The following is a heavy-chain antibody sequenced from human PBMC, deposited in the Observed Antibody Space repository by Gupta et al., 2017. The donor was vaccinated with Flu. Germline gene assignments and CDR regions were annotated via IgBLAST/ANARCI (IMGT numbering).Heavy chain of an antibody. Sequence: EVQLLASGGGLVQPGGSLRLSCAASGFPFRSYAMSCVRQAPGKGLEWVSLVSGSGGSTYYADSVKGRFTISRDNSKNTLYLQMNTLRAEDTAVYYCARTYCSTTSCYPYYFDYWGQGSLVTVSS. J-gene: IGHJ4*02. CDR2: VSGSGGST. V-gene: IGHV3-23*01. D-gene: IGHD2-2*01. CDR1: GFPFRSYA. CDR3: ARTYCSTTSCYPYYFDY.